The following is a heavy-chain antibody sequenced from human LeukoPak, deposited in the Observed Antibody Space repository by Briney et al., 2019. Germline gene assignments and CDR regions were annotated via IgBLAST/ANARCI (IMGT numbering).Heavy chain of an antibody. V-gene: IGHV1-24*01. CDR3: ATARRYCSGGSCAFDY. J-gene: IGHJ4*02. Sequence: GASVKVSCKVSRYTLTELSMHWVRQAPGKGLEWMGGFDPEDGETIYAQKFQGRVTMTEDTSTDTAYMELSSLRSEDTAVYYCATARRYCSGGSCAFDYWGQGTLVTVSS. CDR2: FDPEDGET. CDR1: RYTLTELS. D-gene: IGHD2-15*01.